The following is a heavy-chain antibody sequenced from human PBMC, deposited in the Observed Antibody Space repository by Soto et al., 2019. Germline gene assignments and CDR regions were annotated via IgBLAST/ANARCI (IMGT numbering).Heavy chain of an antibody. Sequence: ASVKVSCKASGYTFTSYDINWVRQATGQGLEWMGWMNPNSGNTGYAQKFQGRVTMTRNTSISTAYMELSSLRSEDTAVYYCARVGNEQLLLYYNGMVVRGQGTTVTVSS. J-gene: IGHJ6*02. V-gene: IGHV1-8*01. CDR1: GYTFTSYD. CDR2: MNPNSGNT. D-gene: IGHD6-13*01. CDR3: ARVGNEQLLLYYNGMVV.